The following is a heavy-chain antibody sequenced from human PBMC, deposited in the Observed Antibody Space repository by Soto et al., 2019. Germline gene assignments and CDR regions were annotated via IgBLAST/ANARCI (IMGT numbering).Heavy chain of an antibody. D-gene: IGHD5-18*01. CDR3: ASGGYSYLLPLYGMDV. J-gene: IGHJ6*02. Sequence: QVQLVQSGAEVKKPGSSVKVSCKASGGTFSSYAISWVRQAPGQGLEWMGGIIPIFGTANYAQKFQGRVTITADEPTSTDYLELSSLRSEDTGVYYCASGGYSYLLPLYGMDVWGQGTTVTVSS. CDR2: IIPIFGTA. CDR1: GGTFSSYA. V-gene: IGHV1-69*01.